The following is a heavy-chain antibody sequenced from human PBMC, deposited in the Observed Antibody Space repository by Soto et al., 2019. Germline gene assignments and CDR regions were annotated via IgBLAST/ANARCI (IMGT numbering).Heavy chain of an antibody. CDR1: GFTFSSYS. Sequence: GGSLRLSCAASGFTFSSYSMNWVRQAPGKGLEWVSSISSSSSYIYYADSVKGRFTISRDNAKNSLYPQMNSLRAEDTAVYYCARVRIAAAGGGLDPWGQGTLVTVSS. J-gene: IGHJ5*02. CDR2: ISSSSSYI. CDR3: ARVRIAAAGGGLDP. D-gene: IGHD6-13*01. V-gene: IGHV3-21*01.